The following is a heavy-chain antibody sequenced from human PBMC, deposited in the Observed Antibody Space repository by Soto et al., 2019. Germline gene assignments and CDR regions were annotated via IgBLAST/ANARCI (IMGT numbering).Heavy chain of an antibody. V-gene: IGHV4-59*01. CDR3: ARVDFWSGYRLGTFDY. D-gene: IGHD3-3*01. Sequence: PSETLSLTCTVSGGSISSYYWSWIRQPPGKGLEWIGYIYYSGSTNYNPSLKSRVTISVDTSKNQFSLKLSSVTAADTAVYYCARVDFWSGYRLGTFDYWGQGTLVTVSS. CDR2: IYYSGST. J-gene: IGHJ4*02. CDR1: GGSISSYY.